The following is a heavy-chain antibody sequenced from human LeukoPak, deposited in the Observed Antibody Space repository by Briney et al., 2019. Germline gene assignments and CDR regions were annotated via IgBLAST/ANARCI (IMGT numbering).Heavy chain of an antibody. J-gene: IGHJ4*02. CDR3: AKGTYDSSGYSPGFDY. V-gene: IGHV3-9*01. CDR2: ISWNSGSI. D-gene: IGHD3-22*01. CDR1: GFTFDDYA. Sequence: PGGSLRLSCAASGFTFDDYAMHWVRQAPGKGLEWVSGISWNSGSIGYADSVKGRFTISRDNAKNSLYLQMNSLRAEDTALYYCAKGTYDSSGYSPGFDYWGQGTLVTVSS.